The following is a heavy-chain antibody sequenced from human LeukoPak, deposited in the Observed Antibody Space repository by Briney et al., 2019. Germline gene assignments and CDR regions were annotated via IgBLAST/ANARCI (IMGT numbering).Heavy chain of an antibody. J-gene: IGHJ4*02. CDR2: ISSSSSYI. D-gene: IGHD2-2*01. CDR1: GFTFSSYS. Sequence: GGSLRLSCAASGFTFSSYSMNWVRQAPGKGLEWVSSISSSSSYIYYADSVKDRFTISRDNSKNTLYLEMHSLRAENTAVYYCANSEDIVVVPDANFDYWGQGTLVTVSS. V-gene: IGHV3-21*04. CDR3: ANSEDIVVVPDANFDY.